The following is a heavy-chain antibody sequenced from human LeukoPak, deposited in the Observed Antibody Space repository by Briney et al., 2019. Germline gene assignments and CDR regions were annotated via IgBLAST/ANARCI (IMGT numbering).Heavy chain of an antibody. Sequence: PSETLSLTCTVSGGSISSYYWSWIRQPAGKGLERIGRIYTSGSTNYNPSLKSRVTMSVDTSKNQFSLKLSSVTAADTAVYYCARITTYYGDYSMGAFGIWGQGTMVTVSS. J-gene: IGHJ3*02. D-gene: IGHD4-17*01. CDR1: GGSISSYY. CDR3: ARITTYYGDYSMGAFGI. CDR2: IYTSGST. V-gene: IGHV4-4*07.